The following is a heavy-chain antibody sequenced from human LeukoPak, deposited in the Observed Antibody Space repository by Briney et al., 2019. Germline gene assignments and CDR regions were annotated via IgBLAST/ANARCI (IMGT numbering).Heavy chain of an antibody. D-gene: IGHD6-13*01. CDR3: ARVHIAAAGTIDY. CDR1: GFTVSSNY. J-gene: IGHJ4*02. V-gene: IGHV3-53*01. Sequence: SGGSLRPSCAASGFTVSSNYMSWVRQAPGKGLEWVSVIYSGGSTYYADSVKGRFTISRDNSKNTLYLQMNSLRAEDTAVYYCARVHIAAAGTIDYWGQGTLVTVSS. CDR2: IYSGGST.